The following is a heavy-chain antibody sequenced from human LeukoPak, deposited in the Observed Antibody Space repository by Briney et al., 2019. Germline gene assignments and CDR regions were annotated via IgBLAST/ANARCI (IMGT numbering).Heavy chain of an antibody. J-gene: IGHJ4*02. CDR3: ARAGGNKAPNFDY. Sequence: PSETLSLTCAVYGGSFSGYYWSWIRQPPGKGLEWIGEINHSGSTNYNPSLKSRVTISVDTSKNQFSLKLSSVTAADTAVYYCARAGGNKAPNFDYWGQGTLVTVSS. CDR1: GGSFSGYY. V-gene: IGHV4-34*01. CDR2: INHSGST. D-gene: IGHD1-26*01.